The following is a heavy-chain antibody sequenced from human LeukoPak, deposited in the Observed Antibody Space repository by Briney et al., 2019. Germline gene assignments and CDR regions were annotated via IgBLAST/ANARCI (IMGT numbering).Heavy chain of an antibody. CDR3: ARVKLRPSLSQLDYNYYYGMDV. CDR2: INPNSGGT. CDR1: GYTFTGYY. V-gene: IGHV1-2*02. J-gene: IGHJ6*02. Sequence: GASVKVSCKASGYTFTGYYMHWARQAPGQGLEWMGWINPNSGGTNYAQKFQGRVTMTRDTSISTAYMELSRLRSDDTAVYYCARVKLRPSLSQLDYNYYYGMDVWGQGTTVTVSS. D-gene: IGHD1-1*01.